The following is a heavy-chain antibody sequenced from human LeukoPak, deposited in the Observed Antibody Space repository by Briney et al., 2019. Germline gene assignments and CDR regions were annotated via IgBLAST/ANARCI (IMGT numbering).Heavy chain of an antibody. CDR2: IYNSGST. V-gene: IGHV4-4*07. D-gene: IGHD6-13*01. Sequence: PETLSLTCTVSGGSISSYYWSWIRQPAGKGLEWIGHIYNSGSTNYNPSLKGRVTMSVATSKNQFSLHLSSVTAADTAVYYCARSAFLVTAPGLYYFDYWGQGTLVAVSS. CDR1: GGSISSYY. CDR3: ARSAFLVTAPGLYYFDY. J-gene: IGHJ4*02.